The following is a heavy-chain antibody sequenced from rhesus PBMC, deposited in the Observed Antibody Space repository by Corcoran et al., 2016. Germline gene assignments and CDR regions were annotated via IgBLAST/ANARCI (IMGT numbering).Heavy chain of an antibody. V-gene: IGHV2S1*01. J-gene: IGHJ4*01. Sequence: QVTLKESGPALVKPTQTLTLTCTFSGFSLSTSGMGVGWIRQPPGTALEWLASIYWDDDKYYSTALKSRHTISQDTTKNQVDLTMTNMDPVDTATYYCARVRRVYEDDYGHYYSYFDYWGQGVLVTVSS. D-gene: IGHD3-9*01. CDR3: ARVRRVYEDDYGHYYSYFDY. CDR1: GFSLSTSGMG. CDR2: IYWDDDK.